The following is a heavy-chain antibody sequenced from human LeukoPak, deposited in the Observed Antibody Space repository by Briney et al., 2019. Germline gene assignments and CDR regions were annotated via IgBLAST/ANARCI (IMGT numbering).Heavy chain of an antibody. Sequence: SETLSLTCSVSGGSITSTNHFWSWIRQPPGEGLEWIAYIRPSGIAWYNPSLTSRAVISIDTSKNQFSLTVNSVTAADTAMYYCAREVDIPVVSDGFDLWGQGTMVTVSS. CDR3: AREVDIPVVSDGFDL. J-gene: IGHJ3*01. D-gene: IGHD5-12*01. CDR2: IRPSGIA. V-gene: IGHV4-30-4*08. CDR1: GGSITSTNHF.